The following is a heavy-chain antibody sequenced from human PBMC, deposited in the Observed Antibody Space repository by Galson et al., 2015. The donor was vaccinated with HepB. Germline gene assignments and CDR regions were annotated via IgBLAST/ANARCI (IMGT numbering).Heavy chain of an antibody. CDR1: GYTFTGYY. J-gene: IGHJ5*02. D-gene: IGHD3-9*01. V-gene: IGHV1-2*06. CDR2: INPNSGGT. Sequence: SVKVSCKASGYTFTGYYMHWVRQAPGQGLEWMGRINPNSGGTNYAQKFQGRVTMTRDTSISTAYMELSRLRSDDTAVYYCARVPTTILTGYYKPPGSARYAYNWFDPWGQGTLVTVSS. CDR3: ARVPTTILTGYYKPPGSARYAYNWFDP.